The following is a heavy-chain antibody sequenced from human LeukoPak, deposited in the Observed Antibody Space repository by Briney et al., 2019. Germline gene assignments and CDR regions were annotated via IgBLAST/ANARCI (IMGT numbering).Heavy chain of an antibody. Sequence: SETLSLTCTVSGDSISSYYLNWMRQPPGKGLEWIGYIYYSWNTNYNPSLKSRVTVSVDTFKNHFSLRLSSVTAADTAVYYCARGANYYDSGGYYSYYLDYWGQGTLVTVSS. V-gene: IGHV4-59*01. CDR3: ARGANYYDSGGYYSYYLDY. D-gene: IGHD3-22*01. J-gene: IGHJ4*02. CDR1: GDSISSYY. CDR2: IYYSWNT.